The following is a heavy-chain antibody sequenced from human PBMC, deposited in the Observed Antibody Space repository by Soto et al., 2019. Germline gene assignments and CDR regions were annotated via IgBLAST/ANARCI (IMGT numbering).Heavy chain of an antibody. J-gene: IGHJ4*02. CDR2: INPNSGGT. V-gene: IGHV1-2*02. CDR3: ARQGSSRYDFRSGYPYYFDY. CDR1: GYTFTGYY. Sequence: ASVKVSCKASGYTFTGYYMHWVRQAPGQGLEWMGWINPNSGGTNYAQKFQGRVTMTRDTSISTAYMELSRLRSDDTAVYYCARQGSSRYDFRSGYPYYFDYWGQGTLVTVSS. D-gene: IGHD3-3*01.